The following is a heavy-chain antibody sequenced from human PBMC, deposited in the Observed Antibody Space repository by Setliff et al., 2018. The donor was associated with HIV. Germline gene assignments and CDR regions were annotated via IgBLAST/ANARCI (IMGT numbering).Heavy chain of an antibody. CDR2: LYGSGDT. CDR3: AKEPSSCSAPRPSLCGYFDS. J-gene: IGHJ4*01. V-gene: IGHV3-66*03. D-gene: IGHD2-21*01. CDR1: GFTLSNTY. Sequence: GGSLRLSCAASGFTLSNTYMAWVRQAPGKRPEWVSTLYGSGDTYHADSVKGRFTLSRDTSKNTMFLQMNSLRHEDTALYYCAKEPSSCSAPRPSLCGYFDSWGQGTQVTVSS.